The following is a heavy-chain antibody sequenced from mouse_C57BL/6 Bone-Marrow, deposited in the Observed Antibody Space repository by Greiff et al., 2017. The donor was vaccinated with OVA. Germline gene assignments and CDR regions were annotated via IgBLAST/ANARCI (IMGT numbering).Heavy chain of an antibody. Sequence: DVKLQESGAELVRPGASVKLSCTASGFNIKDDYMHWVKQRPEQGLEWIGWIDPENGDTEYASKFQGKATITADTSSNTAYLQLSSLTSEDTAVYYCTTYDGYYPWFAYWGQGTLVTVSA. V-gene: IGHV14-4*01. D-gene: IGHD2-3*01. CDR2: IDPENGDT. J-gene: IGHJ3*01. CDR3: TTYDGYYPWFAY. CDR1: GFNIKDDY.